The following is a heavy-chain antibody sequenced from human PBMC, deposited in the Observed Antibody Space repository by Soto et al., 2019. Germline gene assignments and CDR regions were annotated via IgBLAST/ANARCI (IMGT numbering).Heavy chain of an antibody. J-gene: IGHJ4*02. V-gene: IGHV3-23*01. CDR3: ARGSEESYPGSRIFDL. CDR2: ITGTGGDT. D-gene: IGHD3-10*01. CDR1: GITSGSRA. Sequence: PGGSLRPSCVVSGITSGSRAMSWVRQAPGEGLEWVSTITGTGGDTKYADSVRGRFTISRDNSKNTLYLLMSRLRAEDSALYFCARGSEESYPGSRIFDLWGRGTLVTVSS.